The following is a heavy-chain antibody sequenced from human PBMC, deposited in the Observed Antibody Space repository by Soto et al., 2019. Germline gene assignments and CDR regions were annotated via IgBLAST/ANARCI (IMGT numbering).Heavy chain of an antibody. CDR3: ARACTVSNGFDY. CDR1: GGSISSGDYY. D-gene: IGHD4-17*01. J-gene: IGHJ4*02. V-gene: IGHV4-30-4*01. Sequence: QVQLQESGPGLVKPSQTLSLTCTVSGGSISSGDYYWSWIRQPPGKGLEWIGYIYYSGSTYYNPSLKSRXXIXVXXSKNQFSLKLSSVTAADTAVYYCARACTVSNGFDYWGQGTLVTVSS. CDR2: IYYSGST.